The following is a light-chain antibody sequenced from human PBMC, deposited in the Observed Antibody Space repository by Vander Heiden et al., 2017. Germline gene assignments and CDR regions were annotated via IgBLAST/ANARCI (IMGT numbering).Light chain of an antibody. CDR1: KLGDKY. CDR2: QDS. V-gene: IGLV3-1*01. CDR3: PAWDSNFWV. Sequence: SYELTQPLSVSVSPGQTASITCSGDKLGDKYACWYQQKPGQSPVLVIYQDSKRPSGIPERFSGSNSGNTATLTISGTQAVDDYYYYSPAWDSNFWVFGGGTKLTVL. J-gene: IGLJ3*02.